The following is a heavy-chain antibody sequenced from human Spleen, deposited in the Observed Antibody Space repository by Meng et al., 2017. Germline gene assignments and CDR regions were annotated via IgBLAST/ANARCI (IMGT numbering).Heavy chain of an antibody. CDR3: VRHAGYTSSWQLDY. CDR1: GYSFTNYW. D-gene: IGHD6-13*01. Sequence: KVSCKGSGYSFTNYWIAWVRQMPGKGLEWMGIIYLGDSDTRYSPSFQGQVTISVDKSISTAYLQWGSLEASDTAIYYCVRHAGYTSSWQLDYWGQGTLVTVSS. J-gene: IGHJ4*02. CDR2: IYLGDSDT. V-gene: IGHV5-51*01.